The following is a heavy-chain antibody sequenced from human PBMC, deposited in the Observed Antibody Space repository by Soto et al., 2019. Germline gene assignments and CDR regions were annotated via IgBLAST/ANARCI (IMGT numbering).Heavy chain of an antibody. Sequence: QLQLQESGPGLVKPSETLSLTCTVSGGSISSSSYYWGWIRQPPGKGLEWIGSIYYSVSTYYNPSLKSRFTISVDTSKNQFSLKLSSVTAADTAVYYCARYARIYYDSSGYYYYFDYWGQGTLVTVSS. CDR1: GGSISSSSYY. J-gene: IGHJ4*02. CDR3: ARYARIYYDSSGYYYYFDY. CDR2: IYYSVST. D-gene: IGHD3-22*01. V-gene: IGHV4-39*01.